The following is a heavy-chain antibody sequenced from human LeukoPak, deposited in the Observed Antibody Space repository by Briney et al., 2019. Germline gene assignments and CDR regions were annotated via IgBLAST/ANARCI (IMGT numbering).Heavy chain of an antibody. V-gene: IGHV3-7*01. CDR2: IKQDGSEK. CDR1: GFTFSNYW. CDR3: ARAWGVATKATNFDY. J-gene: IGHJ4*02. D-gene: IGHD5-12*01. Sequence: PGGSLRLSCAASGFTFSNYWMSWIRQAPGKGLEWVANIKQDGSEKYYVDSVKGRFTISRDNAKNSLYLQMNSLRAEDTAVYYCARAWGVATKATNFDYWGQGTLVTVSS.